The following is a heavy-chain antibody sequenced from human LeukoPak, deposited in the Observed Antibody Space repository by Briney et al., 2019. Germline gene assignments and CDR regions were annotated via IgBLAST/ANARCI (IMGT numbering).Heavy chain of an antibody. V-gene: IGHV4-39*07. J-gene: IGHJ6*03. CDR2: IYYSGST. CDR1: GGSISSSSYY. D-gene: IGHD5-18*01. Sequence: SETLSLTCTVSGGSISSSSYYWGWIRQPPGKGLEWIGSIYYSGSTYYNPSLKSRVTISVDTSKNQFSLKLSSVTAADTAVYYCARVRGYSYGPKYMDVWGKGTTVTVSS. CDR3: ARVRGYSYGPKYMDV.